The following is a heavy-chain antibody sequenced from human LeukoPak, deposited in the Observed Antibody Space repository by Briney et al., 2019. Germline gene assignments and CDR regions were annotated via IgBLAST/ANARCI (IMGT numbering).Heavy chain of an antibody. J-gene: IGHJ5*02. Sequence: SETLSLTCTVSGGSISSYYWSWIRQPPGKGLEWNGYIYYSGSTNYNPSLKSRVTISVDTSKNQFSLRLSSVTAADTAVYYCARVLVAADTADNWFDPWGQGTLVTVSS. CDR2: IYYSGST. CDR1: GGSISSYY. D-gene: IGHD2-15*01. V-gene: IGHV4-59*01. CDR3: ARVLVAADTADNWFDP.